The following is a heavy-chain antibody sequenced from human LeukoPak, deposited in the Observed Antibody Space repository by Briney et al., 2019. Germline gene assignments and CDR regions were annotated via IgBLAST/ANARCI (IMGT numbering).Heavy chain of an antibody. CDR3: ARDRGLRGLLLTPYY. D-gene: IGHD3-22*01. V-gene: IGHV1-18*01. Sequence: ASVKVSCKASGYTFTSFGISWVRQAPGQGLELMGWSSAYNGNTNYAQTLHGRVTMTTDTSTSTAYMELRSLRSDDTAVYYCARDRGLRGLLLTPYYWGQGTLVTVSS. CDR1: GYTFTSFG. CDR2: SSAYNGNT. J-gene: IGHJ4*02.